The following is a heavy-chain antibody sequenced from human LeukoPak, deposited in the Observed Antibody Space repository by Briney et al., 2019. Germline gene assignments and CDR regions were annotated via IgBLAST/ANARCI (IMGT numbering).Heavy chain of an antibody. CDR1: GFTFSSYG. D-gene: IGHD4-17*01. CDR2: ISYDGSNK. V-gene: IGHV3-30*18. Sequence: GRSLRLSCAASGFTFSSYGMHWVRQAPGKGLEWVAVISYDGSNKYYADSVKGRLTISRDNSKNTLYLQMNSLRAEDTAVYYCAKEDYGDPLYYYYYYGMDVWGKGTTVTVSS. J-gene: IGHJ6*04. CDR3: AKEDYGDPLYYYYYYGMDV.